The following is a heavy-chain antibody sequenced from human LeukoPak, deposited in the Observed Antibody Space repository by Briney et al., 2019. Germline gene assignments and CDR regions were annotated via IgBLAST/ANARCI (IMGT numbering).Heavy chain of an antibody. CDR1: GGSISSRSYY. Sequence: SETLSLTCTVSGGSISSRSYYWGWIRQPPGKGLEWIGSIYYSGSTYHNPSLKSRVTISVDTSKNQFSLKPSSVTAADTAVYYCAKVGYSSGWYSGWFDPWGQGTLVTVSS. CDR2: IYYSGST. J-gene: IGHJ5*02. D-gene: IGHD6-19*01. CDR3: AKVGYSSGWYSGWFDP. V-gene: IGHV4-39*01.